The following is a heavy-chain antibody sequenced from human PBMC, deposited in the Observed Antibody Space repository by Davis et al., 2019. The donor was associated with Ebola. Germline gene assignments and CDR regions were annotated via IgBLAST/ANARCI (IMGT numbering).Heavy chain of an antibody. D-gene: IGHD3-10*01. Sequence: AASVKVSCKASGYTFSNYGITWVRQAPGQGLEWMGWINPHNGNTNYAQNVQGRVTMTTDTSTSTAYMELSSLRSEDTAVYYCARDGHYYGSGSYYLNWFDPWGQGTLVTVSS. V-gene: IGHV1-18*04. CDR3: ARDGHYYGSGSYYLNWFDP. J-gene: IGHJ5*02. CDR2: INPHNGNT. CDR1: GYTFSNYG.